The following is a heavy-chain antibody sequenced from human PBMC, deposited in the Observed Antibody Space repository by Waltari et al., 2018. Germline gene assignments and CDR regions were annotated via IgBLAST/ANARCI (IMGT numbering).Heavy chain of an antibody. CDR2: ISGSSGST. Sequence: VQLQESGPGLVKPSETLSPTCAVSGGSISSSNLWSGIRQPPGKGLEWIGYISGSSGSTYYNPSLKSRVTISTDTSKNQFSLKLSCVTAADTAVYYCARDEGAATGPWGQGVLVTVSS. CDR3: ARDEGAATGP. D-gene: IGHD1-1*01. J-gene: IGHJ5*02. V-gene: IGHV4-4*02. CDR1: GGSISSSNL.